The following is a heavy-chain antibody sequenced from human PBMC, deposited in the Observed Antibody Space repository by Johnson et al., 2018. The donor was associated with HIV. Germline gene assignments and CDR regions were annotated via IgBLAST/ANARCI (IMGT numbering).Heavy chain of an antibody. CDR2: ISYDGSNK. D-gene: IGHD3-10*01. CDR1: GFTFSDHA. V-gene: IGHV3-30-3*01. J-gene: IGHJ3*02. Sequence: VQLVESGGGVVQPGRSLRLSCAASGFTFSDHAMHWVRQAPGKGLEWVAVISYDGSNKYYADSVKGRFTISRYNSKNTLYLQMNSLRAEDTAVYYCAREGQEFNDAFDIWGQGTMVTVSS. CDR3: AREGQEFNDAFDI.